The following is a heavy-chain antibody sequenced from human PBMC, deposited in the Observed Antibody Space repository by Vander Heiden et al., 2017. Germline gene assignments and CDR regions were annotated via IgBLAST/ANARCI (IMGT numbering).Heavy chain of an antibody. V-gene: IGHV3-30*18. J-gene: IGHJ6*02. D-gene: IGHD6-19*01. Sequence: QVQLVESGGGVVQPGRSLRLSCAASGFTFSSHGKHWVRQAPGKGLEWVAAISYDGSNKYYADSVKGRFTISRDNSKNTLYLQMNSLRAEDTAVYYCAKGASSSGWYSGYYYGMDVWGQGTTVTVSS. CDR3: AKGASSSGWYSGYYYGMDV. CDR1: GFTFSSHG. CDR2: ISYDGSNK.